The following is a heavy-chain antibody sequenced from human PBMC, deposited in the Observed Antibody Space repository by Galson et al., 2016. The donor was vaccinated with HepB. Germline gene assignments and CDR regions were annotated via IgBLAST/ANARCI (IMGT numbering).Heavy chain of an antibody. CDR3: ARGPSVDLGLDV. D-gene: IGHD3/OR15-3a*01. CDR2: ITPFLGTV. CDR1: GGSFNTDI. V-gene: IGHV1-69*13. Sequence: SVKVSCKASGGSFNTDIMNWVRQAPGQGLEWMGGITPFLGTVDLAKKFQGRVTITADESTSTVYMELSSLTSEDTAIYYCARGPSVDLGLDVRGQGTTVTVSS. J-gene: IGHJ6*02.